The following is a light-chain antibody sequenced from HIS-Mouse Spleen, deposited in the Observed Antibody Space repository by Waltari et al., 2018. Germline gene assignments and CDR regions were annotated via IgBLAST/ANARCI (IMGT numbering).Light chain of an antibody. CDR2: DDR. CDR1: NIGSKS. CDR3: QVWDSSSDHVV. Sequence: SYVLTQPPSVSVAPGKTARITCGGNNIGSKSVHWYQQKPGQAPMLCVYDDRDRPSGIPWRFSGSNSGNTATLTISRVEAGDEADYYCQVWDSSSDHVVFGGGTKLTVL. J-gene: IGLJ2*01. V-gene: IGLV3-21*03.